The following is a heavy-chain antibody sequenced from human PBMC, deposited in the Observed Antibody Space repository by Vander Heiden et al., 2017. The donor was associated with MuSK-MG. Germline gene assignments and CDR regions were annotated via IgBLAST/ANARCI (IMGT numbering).Heavy chain of an antibody. CDR3: AEVMRGVVINAPHLDY. J-gene: IGHJ4*02. Sequence: EVQLLESGGGLVQPGGSLRVSCAASGFTFSSSAMSWVRQAPGKGLEWVATISGSGAITYYADSVKGRFTISRDNSKNTLYLQMNSLRVEDTAVYYCAEVMRGVVINAPHLDYWGQGTLVIVS. CDR1: GFTFSSSA. CDR2: ISGSGAIT. V-gene: IGHV3-23*01. D-gene: IGHD3-3*01.